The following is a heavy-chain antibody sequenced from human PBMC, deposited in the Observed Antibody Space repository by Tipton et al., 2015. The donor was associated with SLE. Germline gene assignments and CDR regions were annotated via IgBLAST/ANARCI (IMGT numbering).Heavy chain of an antibody. Sequence: LRLSCTVSSASINRNYWSWIRQPPGKGLEWIGYIFYSGSTKYNPSLTSRVTISVDTSKSHFSLKMSSVTAADTAVYYCARHDTGSVRFDLWGQGTLVTVSS. CDR2: IFYSGST. J-gene: IGHJ5*02. V-gene: IGHV4-59*08. D-gene: IGHD1-14*01. CDR3: ARHDTGSVRFDL. CDR1: SASINRNY.